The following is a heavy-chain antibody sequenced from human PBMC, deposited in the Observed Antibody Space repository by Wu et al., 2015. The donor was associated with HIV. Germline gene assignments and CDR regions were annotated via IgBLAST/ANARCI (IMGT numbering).Heavy chain of an antibody. CDR3: ARDLLWGXDF. Sequence: QVQLVQSGPEVKKPGSSVRVSCKASGGTFSSYAFSWVRQAPGQGLEWMGGIIPISGTADYAQKFQGRITITADESTRTIYMHLSSLRSEDTAVYFCARDLLWGXDFWGQGTLLTVSS. CDR1: GGTFSSYA. J-gene: IGHJ4*02. V-gene: IGHV1-69*12. CDR2: IIPISGTA. D-gene: IGHD2-21*01.